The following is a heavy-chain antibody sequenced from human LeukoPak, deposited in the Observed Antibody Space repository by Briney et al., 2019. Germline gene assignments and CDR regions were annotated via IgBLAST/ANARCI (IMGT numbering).Heavy chain of an antibody. J-gene: IGHJ6*02. CDR1: GGXISSYY. D-gene: IGHD2-2*01. V-gene: IGHV4-59*08. CDR2: VYYSGST. CDR3: AGVPSDYYFGMDV. Sequence: PSETLSLTCTVSGGXISSYYCSWIRQPPGKGLEWIGYVYYSGSTNYNPSLKSRVTISVDTSKNQFSLKLTSVSAADTAVYYCAGVPSDYYFGMDVWGQGTTVTVSS.